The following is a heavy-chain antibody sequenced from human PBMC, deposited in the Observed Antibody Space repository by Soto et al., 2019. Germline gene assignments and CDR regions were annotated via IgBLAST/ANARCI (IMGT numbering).Heavy chain of an antibody. Sequence: SETLFLTCTVSGGSISSSSYYWGWIRQPPGKGLEWIGSIYYSGSTYYNPSLKSRVTISVDTSKNQFSLKLSSVTAADTAVYYCARRQKLLWFGESHWFDPWGQGTLVTVSS. CDR1: GGSISSSSYY. J-gene: IGHJ5*02. D-gene: IGHD3-10*01. CDR3: ARRQKLLWFGESHWFDP. V-gene: IGHV4-39*01. CDR2: IYYSGST.